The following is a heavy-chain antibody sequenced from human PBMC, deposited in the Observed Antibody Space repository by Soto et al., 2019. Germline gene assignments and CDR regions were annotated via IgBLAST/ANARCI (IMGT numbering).Heavy chain of an antibody. V-gene: IGHV3-21*01. CDR3: ARGYCSRSSCYTGDAFDI. CDR1: GFTFSSYN. D-gene: IGHD2-2*02. Sequence: EVQLVESGGGLVKPGGSLRLSCAASGFTFSSYNMNWVRQAPGKGLEWVSSISSSSRYMYYADSVKGRLTISRDNAKNSLYLHMTSLRAEDTAVYYCARGYCSRSSCYTGDAFDIWGQGTVVTVSS. J-gene: IGHJ3*02. CDR2: ISSSSRYM.